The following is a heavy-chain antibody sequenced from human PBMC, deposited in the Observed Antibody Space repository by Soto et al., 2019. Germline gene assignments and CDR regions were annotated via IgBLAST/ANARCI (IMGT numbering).Heavy chain of an antibody. Sequence: SETLSLTCTVSGGSISSSSYYWGWIRQPPGKGLEWIGSIYYSGSTNYNPSLKSRVTISVDTSKNQFSLKLSSVTAADTAVYYCARVPVNWKDYYYYMDVWGKGTTVTVSS. V-gene: IGHV4-39*07. CDR2: IYYSGST. J-gene: IGHJ6*03. CDR3: ARVPVNWKDYYYYMDV. D-gene: IGHD1-1*01. CDR1: GGSISSSSYY.